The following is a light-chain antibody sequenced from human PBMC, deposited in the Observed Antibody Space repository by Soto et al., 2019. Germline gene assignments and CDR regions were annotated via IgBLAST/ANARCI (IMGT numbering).Light chain of an antibody. J-gene: IGKJ4*01. CDR1: RGISSW. Sequence: DIQMTQSPCSVSSPVGDIVTLTFRASRGISSWLAWYQQKPGKAPKLLIYAATRLPSGVPSRFSGSGSGTDFTLTISSLHPEDFATYYCQQANSFPLTFGGGTKVEIK. CDR3: QQANSFPLT. CDR2: AAT. V-gene: IGKV1D-12*01.